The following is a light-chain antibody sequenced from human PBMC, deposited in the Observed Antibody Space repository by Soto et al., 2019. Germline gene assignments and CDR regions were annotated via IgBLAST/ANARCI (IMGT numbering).Light chain of an antibody. Sequence: QSVLTQPPSVSGTPGQRVTISCSGGISNIGNNYVHWFQQLPGTAPKVLSNRNNQRPSGVPDRFSGSKSGTSASLAISGLRSEDEAEYYCAAWDDTVRSDVFGTGTKLTVL. CDR3: AAWDDTVRSDV. CDR1: ISNIGNNY. CDR2: RNN. V-gene: IGLV1-47*01. J-gene: IGLJ1*01.